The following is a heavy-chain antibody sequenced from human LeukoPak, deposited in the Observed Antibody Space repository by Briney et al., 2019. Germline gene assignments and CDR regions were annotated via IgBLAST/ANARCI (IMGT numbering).Heavy chain of an antibody. Sequence: PGGSLRLSCAASGSTFSSYWMHWVRQAPGKGLVWVSRINSDGSSTSYADSVKGRFTISRDNAKNTLYLQMNSLRAEDTAVYYCARRCSGGSCHSPGYYYGMDVWGQGTTVTVSS. CDR3: ARRCSGGSCHSPGYYYGMDV. CDR2: INSDGSST. V-gene: IGHV3-74*01. CDR1: GSTFSSYW. D-gene: IGHD2-15*01. J-gene: IGHJ6*02.